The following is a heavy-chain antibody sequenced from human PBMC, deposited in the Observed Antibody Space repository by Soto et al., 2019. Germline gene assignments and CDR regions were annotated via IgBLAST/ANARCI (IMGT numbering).Heavy chain of an antibody. CDR2: IYYSGTT. CDR3: ARREIEGPIDY. Sequence: SETLSLTCAVSGYSISSSNWWVWIRQPPGKGLEWIGYIYYSGTTYYNPSLKSRVTMSVDTSKNQFSLKLTSVTAVDTAVYYCARREIEGPIDYWGQGTLVTVS. D-gene: IGHD1-26*01. V-gene: IGHV4-28*01. J-gene: IGHJ4*02. CDR1: GYSISSSNW.